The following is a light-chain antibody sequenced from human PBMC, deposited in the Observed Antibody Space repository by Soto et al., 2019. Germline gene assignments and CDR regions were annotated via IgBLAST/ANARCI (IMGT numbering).Light chain of an antibody. Sequence: IHLTQSPSSLSASVGDRVTITCRASQEISGYLAWYQQTPGKAPKLLIYGVSTLQDGVSSRFSGRGSGTDFSLTISSLQPEEFATYYCQHLHWAFGPGT. CDR1: QEISGY. CDR2: GVS. V-gene: IGKV1-9*01. J-gene: IGKJ1*01. CDR3: QHLHWA.